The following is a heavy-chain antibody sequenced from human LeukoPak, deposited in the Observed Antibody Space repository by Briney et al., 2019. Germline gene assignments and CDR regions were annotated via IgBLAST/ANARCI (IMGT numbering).Heavy chain of an antibody. J-gene: IGHJ3*02. CDR3: ARSYNWNGGNAFDI. CDR2: IIPIFGTA. D-gene: IGHD1-1*01. CDR1: GGTFSSYA. Sequence: ASVKVSCKASGGTFSSYAISWVRQAPGQGLEWMRGIIPIFGTANYAQKFQGRVTITADESTSTAYMELSSLRSEDTAVYYCARSYNWNGGNAFDIWGQGTMVTVSS. V-gene: IGHV1-69*13.